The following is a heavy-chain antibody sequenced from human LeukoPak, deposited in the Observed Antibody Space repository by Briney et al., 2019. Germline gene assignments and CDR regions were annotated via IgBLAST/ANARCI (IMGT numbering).Heavy chain of an antibody. Sequence: SETLSLTCTVSGVSISSYYWSWIRQPPGKGLEWIGHIYGSGSTNYNPSLKSRVTLSVDTSKNQFPLKLSSVAAADTAVYYCAREGTSGTHLNWFDPWGQGTLVTVSS. CDR1: GVSISSYY. V-gene: IGHV4-59*01. CDR2: IYGSGST. CDR3: AREGTSGTHLNWFDP. J-gene: IGHJ5*02. D-gene: IGHD1-1*01.